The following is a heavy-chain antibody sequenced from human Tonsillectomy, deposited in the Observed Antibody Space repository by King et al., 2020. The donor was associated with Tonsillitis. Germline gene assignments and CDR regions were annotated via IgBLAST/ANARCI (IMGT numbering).Heavy chain of an antibody. D-gene: IGHD3-10*01. J-gene: IGHJ6*02. CDR3: TTNYYGSGSYYSEYYYYYYGMDV. CDR2: IKSKTDGGTT. V-gene: IGHV3-15*01. CDR1: GFTFSNAW. Sequence: VQLVESGGGLVKPGGSLRLSCAASGFTFSNAWMSWVRQAPGKGLEWVGCIKSKTDGGTTDYAAPVKGRFTISRDDSKNTLYLQMNSLKTEDTAVYYCTTNYYGSGSYYSEYYYYYYGMDVWGQGTTVTVSS.